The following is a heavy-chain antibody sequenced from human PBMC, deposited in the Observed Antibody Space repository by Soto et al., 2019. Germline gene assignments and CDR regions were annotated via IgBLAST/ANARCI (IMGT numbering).Heavy chain of an antibody. J-gene: IGHJ4*02. CDR3: AYRTGFDY. CDR2: ISNSGGST. V-gene: IGHV3-23*01. Sequence: PWGSLRLSCAASGFTFSIYDMIWVRQSPGKWLEWVSTISNSGGSTSYADSVKGRFSTSRDNYKNTLYLQMNSLRAEDTAIYYCAYRTGFDYWGQGTLVTVSS. CDR1: GFTFSIYD. D-gene: IGHD4-4*01.